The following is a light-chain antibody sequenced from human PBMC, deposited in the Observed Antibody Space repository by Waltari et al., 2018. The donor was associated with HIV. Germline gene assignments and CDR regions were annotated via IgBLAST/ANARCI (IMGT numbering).Light chain of an antibody. J-gene: IGKJ4*01. CDR1: QSLLYSSNNQMY. Sequence: DIVMTQSPDSLAVSLGERATINCKSSQSLLYSSNNQMYLAWYQQKPGQPPKLLIYRASARDSGVPDRFSGSGSGTDFTLTISSLQAEDVAVYYCQQYYTSPLTFGGGTKVEIK. CDR3: QQYYTSPLT. V-gene: IGKV4-1*01. CDR2: RAS.